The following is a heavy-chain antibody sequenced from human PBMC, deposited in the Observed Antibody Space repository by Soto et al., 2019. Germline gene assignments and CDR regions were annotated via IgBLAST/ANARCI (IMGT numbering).Heavy chain of an antibody. CDR1: GGSISSGDYY. Sequence: SSETLSLTCTVSGGSISSGDYYWSWIRQPPGKGLEWIGYIYYSGSTYYNPSLKSRVTISVDTSKNQFSLKLSSVTAADTAVYYCARDALTAMGPNFDYWGQGTLVTVSS. CDR3: ARDALTAMGPNFDY. J-gene: IGHJ4*02. CDR2: IYYSGST. V-gene: IGHV4-30-4*01. D-gene: IGHD5-18*01.